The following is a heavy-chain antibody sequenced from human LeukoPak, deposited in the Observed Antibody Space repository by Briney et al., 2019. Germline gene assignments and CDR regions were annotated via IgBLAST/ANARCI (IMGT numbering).Heavy chain of an antibody. D-gene: IGHD5-18*01. CDR3: ARVTDTAMVIYYYYYYMDV. Sequence: GASVKVSCKASGYTFTSYGISWVRQAPGQGLEWMGWISAYNGNTNYAQKRQGRVTITTDTSTSTAYMELRSLRSDDTAVYYCARVTDTAMVIYYYYYYMDVWGKGTTVTVSS. CDR1: GYTFTSYG. J-gene: IGHJ6*03. CDR2: ISAYNGNT. V-gene: IGHV1-18*01.